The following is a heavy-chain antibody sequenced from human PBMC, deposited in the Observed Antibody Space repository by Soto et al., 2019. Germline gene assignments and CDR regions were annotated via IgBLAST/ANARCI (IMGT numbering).Heavy chain of an antibody. V-gene: IGHV4-59*01. Sequence: SETLSLTCTVSGGSISGYYWSWIRQPPGKGLEWIGYIYYSGSTNYNPSLKSRVTISVDTSKNQFSLKLSSVTAADTAVYYCARDQGQLDWFDPWGQGTLVT. CDR3: ARDQGQLDWFDP. D-gene: IGHD6-13*01. CDR2: IYYSGST. CDR1: GGSISGYY. J-gene: IGHJ5*02.